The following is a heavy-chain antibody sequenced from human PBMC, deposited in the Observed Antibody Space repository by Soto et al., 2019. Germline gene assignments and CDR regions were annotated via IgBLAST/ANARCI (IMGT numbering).Heavy chain of an antibody. CDR2: IYYSGST. J-gene: IGHJ4*02. Sequence: QVQLQESGPGLVKPSETLSLTCTVSGGSISSYYWSWIRQPPGKGLEWIGYIYYSGSTNYNPSLKSRGTLSVGTSKSQFSLKLSSVTAAYTAVYSCARLDPVVWGQGTLVTVSS. CDR3: ARLDPVV. V-gene: IGHV4-59*12. D-gene: IGHD1-1*01. CDR1: GGSISSYY.